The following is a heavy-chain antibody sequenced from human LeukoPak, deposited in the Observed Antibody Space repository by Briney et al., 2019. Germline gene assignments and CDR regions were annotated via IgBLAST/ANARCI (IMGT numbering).Heavy chain of an antibody. J-gene: IGHJ6*04. Sequence: SVKVSCKASGGTFSSYAISWVRQAPGQGLEWMGGIIPIFGTANYAQKFQGGVTITADESTSTAYMELSSLRSEDTAVYYCARELGLDYYGSGSRRSDPYYYYGMDVWGKGTTVTVSS. V-gene: IGHV1-69*13. CDR3: ARELGLDYYGSGSRRSDPYYYYGMDV. CDR1: GGTFSSYA. CDR2: IIPIFGTA. D-gene: IGHD3-10*01.